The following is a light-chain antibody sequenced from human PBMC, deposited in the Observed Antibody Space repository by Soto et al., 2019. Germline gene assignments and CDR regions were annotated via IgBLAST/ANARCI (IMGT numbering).Light chain of an antibody. J-gene: IGKJ1*01. Sequence: EIVLTQSPGTLSLSPVERATLSFRASQSVSAGYFAWYQQKPGQAPRLLIYETSSRTTGIPDRFSGSGSGTDFTLTISRLEPEDFAVYYCQQYGDSPTFGQGTKVDIK. CDR1: QSVSAGY. CDR2: ETS. CDR3: QQYGDSPT. V-gene: IGKV3-20*01.